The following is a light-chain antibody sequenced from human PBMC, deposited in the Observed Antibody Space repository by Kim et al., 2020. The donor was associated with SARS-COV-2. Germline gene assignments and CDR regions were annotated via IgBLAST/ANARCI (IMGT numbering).Light chain of an antibody. V-gene: IGKV3-15*01. Sequence: SPGERATLSCRASQSIRSNLAWYQQTPGQAPRLLIYGASTRATGIPARFSGSGSGTEFTLTISSLQPEDFAVYYCQQYNNWPPFTFGQGTKLEI. CDR2: GAS. CDR3: QQYNNWPPFT. J-gene: IGKJ2*01. CDR1: QSIRSN.